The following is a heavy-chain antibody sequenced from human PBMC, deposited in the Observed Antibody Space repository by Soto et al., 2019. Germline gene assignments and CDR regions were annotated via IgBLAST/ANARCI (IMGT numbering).Heavy chain of an antibody. V-gene: IGHV1-18*01. CDR2: ISAYNGNI. Sequence: QVRLVQSGAEVKKPGASVKVSCKTYGYDFTNYGINWVRQAPGQGLEWMGWISAYNGNIGYAQNFRGRATLTTDTSTGSAYMELRSLRSDDTAVYYCARGHDILTGWKCTLWGQGTLVTVSS. J-gene: IGHJ4*02. CDR3: ARGHDILTGWKCTL. CDR1: GYDFTNYG. D-gene: IGHD3-9*01.